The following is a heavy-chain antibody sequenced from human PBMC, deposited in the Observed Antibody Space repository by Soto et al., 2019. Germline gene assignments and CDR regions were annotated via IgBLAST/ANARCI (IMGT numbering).Heavy chain of an antibody. CDR3: ARGSEDNGNILDY. CDR2: IKNKAKSYTT. CDR1: GFTFSDHY. D-gene: IGHD3-10*01. V-gene: IGHV3-72*01. Sequence: EVRLVESGGGLVQPGGSLRLSCAASGFTFSDHYMTWVRQAPGKGLEWVGGIKNKAKSYTTDYGASVKGRVTVSRDASENSLFLQLNSLKTEDTAVYYCARGSEDNGNILDYWGQGTLVTVSS. J-gene: IGHJ4*02.